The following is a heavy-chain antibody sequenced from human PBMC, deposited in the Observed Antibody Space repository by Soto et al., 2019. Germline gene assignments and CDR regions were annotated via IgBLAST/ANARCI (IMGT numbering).Heavy chain of an antibody. J-gene: IGHJ6*02. CDR3: ARHYCRTTSCSTLYYYYYGMDV. D-gene: IGHD2-2*01. Sequence: GESLKISCKGSGYSFTSYWIGWVRQTPGKGLEWMGIIYPGDSDTRYSPSFQGQVTISADKSISTAYLQWSSLKASDTAMYYCARHYCRTTSCSTLYYYYYGMDVWGQGTTVTVSS. V-gene: IGHV5-51*01. CDR1: GYSFTSYW. CDR2: IYPGDSDT.